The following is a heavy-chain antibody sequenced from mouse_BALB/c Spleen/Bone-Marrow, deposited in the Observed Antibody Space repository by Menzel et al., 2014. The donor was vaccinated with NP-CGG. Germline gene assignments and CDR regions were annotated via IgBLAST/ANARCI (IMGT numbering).Heavy chain of an antibody. J-gene: IGHJ2*01. Sequence: QVQLQQSGAELVKPGASVKLSCKAFGYTFTSYWMHWVKQRPGLGLEWIGEINPSNGRTNYNEKFKSKATLTVDKSSSTAYMQLSSLTSEDSAVYYCARCYYGNYFDYWGQGTTLTVSS. CDR3: ARCYYGNYFDY. CDR2: INPSNGRT. V-gene: IGHV1S81*02. CDR1: GYTFTSYW. D-gene: IGHD2-1*01.